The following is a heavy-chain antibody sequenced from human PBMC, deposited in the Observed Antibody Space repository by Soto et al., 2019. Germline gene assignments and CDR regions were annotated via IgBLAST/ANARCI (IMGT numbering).Heavy chain of an antibody. V-gene: IGHV4-59*01. CDR1: GASITTYY. J-gene: IGHJ5*02. CDR2: IHYSGST. D-gene: IGHD3-10*01. Sequence: SETLSLTCTVSGASITTYYWSWIRQSPGKGLEWIGNIHYSGSTNYKASLKSRVTISANTSKNQLSLKLTSVTAADTAVYYCATGRFSALVRGVLIFDPWGQGTLVTVSS. CDR3: ATGRFSALVRGVLIFDP.